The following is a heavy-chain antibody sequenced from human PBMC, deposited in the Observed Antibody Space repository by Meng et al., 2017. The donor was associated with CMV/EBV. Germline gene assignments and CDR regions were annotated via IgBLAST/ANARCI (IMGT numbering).Heavy chain of an antibody. J-gene: IGHJ4*02. CDR3: ASGYGYFDS. Sequence: SVKVSCKASGGTFSSYAISWVRQAPGQGLEWMGGIIPIFGTEKYAQKFQGRVTITTDKSTSTAYMELSSLRSEDTAVYSCASGYGYFDSWGQGTLVTVSS. D-gene: IGHD5-12*01. V-gene: IGHV1-69*05. CDR1: GGTFSSYA. CDR2: IIPIFGTE.